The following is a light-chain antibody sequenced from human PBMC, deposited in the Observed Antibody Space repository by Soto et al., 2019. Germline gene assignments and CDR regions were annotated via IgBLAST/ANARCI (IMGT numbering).Light chain of an antibody. V-gene: IGKV1-39*01. Sequence: DIQMTQSQSSLSASVGVRVTITCRASQSISSDLNWYQQNPEQPPKLLIYAATSLQSGVPSRFSGIGSGTDVTLTIRSLQPEDFATYYCQQCYSTRLTFGGGTKV. CDR1: QSISSD. CDR3: QQCYSTRLT. CDR2: AAT. J-gene: IGKJ4*02.